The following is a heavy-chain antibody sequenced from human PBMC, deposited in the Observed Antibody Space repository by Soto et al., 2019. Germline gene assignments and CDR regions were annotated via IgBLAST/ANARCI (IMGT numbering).Heavy chain of an antibody. CDR2: ISWNSGSI. J-gene: IGHJ6*02. Sequence: PGGSLRLSCAASGFTFDDYAMHWVRQAPGKGLEWVSGISWNSGSIGYADSVKGRFTISRDNAKNSLYLQMNSLRAEDTALYYCAKDTATSSSLNHYYRLDVWGQGTTVTVSS. V-gene: IGHV3-9*01. CDR1: GFTFDDYA. D-gene: IGHD6-6*01. CDR3: AKDTATSSSLNHYYRLDV.